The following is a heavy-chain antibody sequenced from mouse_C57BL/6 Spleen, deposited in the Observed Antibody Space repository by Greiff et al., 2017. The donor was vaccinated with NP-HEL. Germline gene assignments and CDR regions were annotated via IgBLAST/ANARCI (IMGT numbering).Heavy chain of an antibody. CDR1: GYSFTDYN. D-gene: IGHD2-12*01. V-gene: IGHV1-39*01. CDR3: ASYDEEYWYFDV. J-gene: IGHJ1*03. CDR2: INPNYGTT. Sequence: EVKLMESGPELVKPGASVKISCKASGYSFTDYNMNWVKQSNGKSLEWIGVINPNYGTTSYNQKFKGKATLTVDQSSSTAYMQLNSLTSEDSAVYYCASYDEEYWYFDVWGTGTTVTVSS.